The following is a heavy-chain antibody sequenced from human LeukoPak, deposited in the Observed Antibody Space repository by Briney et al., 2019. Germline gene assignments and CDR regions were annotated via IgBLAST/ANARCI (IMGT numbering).Heavy chain of an antibody. J-gene: IGHJ4*02. Sequence: GGSLRLSCAASGFTFSSYGMHWVRQAPGKGLEWVAVISCDGSNKYYADSVKGRFTISRDNSKNTLYLQMNSLRAEDTAVYYCARDFLVVVTTGPFDYWGQGTLVTVSS. CDR2: ISCDGSNK. V-gene: IGHV3-30*19. CDR3: ARDFLVVVTTGPFDY. D-gene: IGHD3-22*01. CDR1: GFTFSSYG.